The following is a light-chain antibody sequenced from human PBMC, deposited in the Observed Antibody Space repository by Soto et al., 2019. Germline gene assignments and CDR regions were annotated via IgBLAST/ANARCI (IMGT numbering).Light chain of an antibody. Sequence: AIRMTQSPSSLSASTGDRVTITCRASQGISSYLAWYQQRPGKAPKFLIYAASTLQSGVPSRFSGSGSGTDFTLTISCLHSEDFATYYCQQYYSYPRTFGQGTKVEIK. V-gene: IGKV1-8*01. J-gene: IGKJ1*01. CDR1: QGISSY. CDR2: AAS. CDR3: QQYYSYPRT.